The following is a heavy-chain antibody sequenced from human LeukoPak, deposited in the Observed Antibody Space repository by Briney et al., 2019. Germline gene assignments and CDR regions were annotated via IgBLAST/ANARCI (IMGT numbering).Heavy chain of an antibody. Sequence: GGSLRLSCAASGFTFSSYSMNWVRQAPGKGLEWVSYISSSSSTIYYADSVKGRFTISRDNAKNSLYLQMNSLRAEDTAVYYCAREGCSSTSCYIRYGMDVWGQGTTVTVSS. CDR1: GFTFSSYS. J-gene: IGHJ6*02. CDR2: ISSSSSTI. CDR3: AREGCSSTSCYIRYGMDV. V-gene: IGHV3-48*04. D-gene: IGHD2-2*02.